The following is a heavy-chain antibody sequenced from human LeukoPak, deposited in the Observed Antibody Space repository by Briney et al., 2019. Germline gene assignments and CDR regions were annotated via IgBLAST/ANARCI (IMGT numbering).Heavy chain of an antibody. CDR2: INHSGST. Sequence: GSLRLSCAASGFTVSSNYMSWIRQPPGKGLEWIGEINHSGSTNYNPSLKSRVTISVDTSKNQFSLKLSSVTAADTAVYYCVGYCSSTSCSDAFDIWGQGTMVTVSS. CDR1: GFTVSSNY. V-gene: IGHV4-34*08. J-gene: IGHJ3*02. CDR3: VGYCSSTSCSDAFDI. D-gene: IGHD2-2*01.